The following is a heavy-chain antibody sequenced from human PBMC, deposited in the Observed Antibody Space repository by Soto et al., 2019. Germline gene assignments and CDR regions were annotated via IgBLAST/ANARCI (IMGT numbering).Heavy chain of an antibody. CDR1: GYTFTSYG. Sequence: QVQLVQSGAEVKKPGASVKVSCKASGYTFTSYGISWVRQAPGQGLEWMGWISAYNRNTNYAQKLQDRLNMTTDTTTSKAYMELRSLRSDDTAAYYCASAGASAGDRPTNWGQGTLVTVSS. J-gene: IGHJ4*02. V-gene: IGHV1-18*04. CDR2: ISAYNRNT. D-gene: IGHD3-10*01. CDR3: ASAGASAGDRPTN.